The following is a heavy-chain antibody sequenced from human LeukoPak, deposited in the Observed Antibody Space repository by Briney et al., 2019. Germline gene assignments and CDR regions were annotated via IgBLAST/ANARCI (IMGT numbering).Heavy chain of an antibody. Sequence: SVKVSCKASGGTFSSYAISWVRQAPGQGLEWMGGIIPIFGTANYAQKFQGRVTITADESTSTAYMELSSLRSEDTAVYYCAHASQYYYDSSGKTDPFDYWGQGTLVSVSS. CDR1: GGTFSSYA. D-gene: IGHD3-22*01. CDR3: AHASQYYYDSSGKTDPFDY. CDR2: IIPIFGTA. J-gene: IGHJ4*02. V-gene: IGHV1-69*13.